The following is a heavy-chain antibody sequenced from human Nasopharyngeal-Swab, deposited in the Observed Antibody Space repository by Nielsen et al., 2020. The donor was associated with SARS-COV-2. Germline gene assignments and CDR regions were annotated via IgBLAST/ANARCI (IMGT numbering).Heavy chain of an antibody. CDR2: IHYTGST. CDR3: ARDNAYCSAARCENWFDP. V-gene: IGHV4-39*07. D-gene: IGHD2-15*01. CDR1: SFSTYW. J-gene: IGHJ5*02. Sequence: SFSTYWMTWVRQAPGKGLEWIGSIHYTGSTYYNSSLKSRVTMSVDTSKNQFSLKLSSVTAADTAVYYCARDNAYCSAARCENWFDPWGQGTLVTVSS.